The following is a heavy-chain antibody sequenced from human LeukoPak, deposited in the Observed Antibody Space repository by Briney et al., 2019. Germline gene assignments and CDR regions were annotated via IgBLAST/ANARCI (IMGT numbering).Heavy chain of an antibody. Sequence: SETLSLTCSVSGYSISSGYYWGWIRQPPGKGLEWIGSIYHSGSTNYNPSLKSRVTISVDTSKNQFSLKLSSVTAADTAVYYCARATKRQLLGAFDIWGQGTMVTVSS. V-gene: IGHV4-38-2*02. CDR1: GYSISSGYY. J-gene: IGHJ3*02. CDR3: ARATKRQLLGAFDI. CDR2: IYHSGST. D-gene: IGHD1-1*01.